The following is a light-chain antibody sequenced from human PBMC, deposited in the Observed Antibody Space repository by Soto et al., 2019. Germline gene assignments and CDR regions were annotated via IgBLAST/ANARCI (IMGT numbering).Light chain of an antibody. CDR1: QSVSSSY. CDR3: QQYGSSWT. Sequence: EIVLTQSPGTLSLSPRERDTISCRDSQSVSSSYLAWYQQKPGQAPGLLIYGASSRATGIPDRFSGSGSGTDFTLTISRLEPEDFAVYYCQQYGSSWTFGQGTKVDIK. J-gene: IGKJ1*01. V-gene: IGKV3-20*01. CDR2: GAS.